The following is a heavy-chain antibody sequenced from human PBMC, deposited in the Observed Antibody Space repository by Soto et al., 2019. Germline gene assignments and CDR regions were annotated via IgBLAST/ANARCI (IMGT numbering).Heavy chain of an antibody. Sequence: ASVKVSCKASGYTFTSYYMHWVRQAPGQGLEWMGWISAYNGNTNYAQKLQGRVTMTTDTSTSTAYMELRSLRSDDTAVYYCAREKERDYYDSSGYQYVFDYWGQGTLVTVSS. D-gene: IGHD3-22*01. V-gene: IGHV1-18*04. CDR2: ISAYNGNT. CDR3: AREKERDYYDSSGYQYVFDY. J-gene: IGHJ4*02. CDR1: GYTFTSYY.